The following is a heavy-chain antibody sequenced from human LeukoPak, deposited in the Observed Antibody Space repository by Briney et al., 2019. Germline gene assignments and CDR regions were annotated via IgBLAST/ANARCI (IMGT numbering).Heavy chain of an antibody. CDR1: GYKFSSYW. D-gene: IGHD2/OR15-2a*01. Sequence: GESLKISCKGSGYKFSSYWIGWVRQMPGKGLEWMGMVYPGDSDTRYSPSFEGLVTVSADKSISTAYLQWRRLQATDTAMYYCVRSSRGLLYYFDYWGQGTLVTVSS. CDR3: VRSSRGLLYYFDY. J-gene: IGHJ4*02. V-gene: IGHV5-51*01. CDR2: VYPGDSDT.